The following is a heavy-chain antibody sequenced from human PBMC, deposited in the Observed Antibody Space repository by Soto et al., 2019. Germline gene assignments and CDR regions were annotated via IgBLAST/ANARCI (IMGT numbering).Heavy chain of an antibody. CDR1: GFTFSSYG. Sequence: GGSLRLSCAASGFTFSSYGMHWVRQAPGKGLEWVAVISYDGSNKYYADSVKGRFTISRDNSKNTLYLQMNSLRAEDTAVYYFVGSGSYYTPDYWCQGTLVNVAS. CDR3: VGSGSYYTPDY. V-gene: IGHV3-30*03. J-gene: IGHJ4*02. CDR2: ISYDGSNK. D-gene: IGHD3-10*01.